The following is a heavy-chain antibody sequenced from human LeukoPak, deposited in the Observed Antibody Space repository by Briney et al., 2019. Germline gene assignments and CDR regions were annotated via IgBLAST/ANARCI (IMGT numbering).Heavy chain of an antibody. CDR2: IFYSGST. J-gene: IGHJ4*02. D-gene: IGHD6-19*01. V-gene: IGHV4-59*05. CDR3: GRHGRDSSGWYGGFDY. Sequence: SETLSLTCTVTGGSISSYYWSWIRQPPGKGLEWIGSIFYSGSTYYNPSLKSRVTVSVDTSKNQFSLKVNSVTAADTAVYYCGRHGRDSSGWYGGFDYWGQGTLVTVSS. CDR1: GGSISSYY.